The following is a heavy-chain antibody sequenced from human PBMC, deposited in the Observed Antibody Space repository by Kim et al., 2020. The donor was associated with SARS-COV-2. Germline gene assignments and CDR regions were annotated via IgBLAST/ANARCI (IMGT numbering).Heavy chain of an antibody. CDR3: ARGGITMIVVVTM. Sequence: YADSVKGRFTISRDNAKNSLYLQMNSLRAEDTAVYYCARGGITMIVVVTMWGQGTLVTVSS. D-gene: IGHD3-22*01. V-gene: IGHV3-21*01. J-gene: IGHJ4*02.